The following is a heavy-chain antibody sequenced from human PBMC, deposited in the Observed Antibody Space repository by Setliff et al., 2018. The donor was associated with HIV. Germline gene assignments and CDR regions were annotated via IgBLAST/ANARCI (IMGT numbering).Heavy chain of an antibody. CDR2: ISAYNGNT. CDR3: ARGRNYDSSGYGDYYYYMDV. V-gene: IGHV1-18*01. CDR1: GYTLTSYG. D-gene: IGHD3-22*01. Sequence: ASVKVSCKASGYTLTSYGISWVRQAPGQGLEWMGWISAYNGNTNYAQKVQGRVTMTTDTSTSTAYMELRSLRSDDTAVYYCARGRNYDSSGYGDYYYYMDVWGKGTTVTVSS. J-gene: IGHJ6*03.